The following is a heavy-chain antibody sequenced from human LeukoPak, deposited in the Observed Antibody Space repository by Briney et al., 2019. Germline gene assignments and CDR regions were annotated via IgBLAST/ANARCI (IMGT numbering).Heavy chain of an antibody. CDR1: GYTFTAYY. V-gene: IGHV1-2*06. D-gene: IGHD3-16*02. Sequence: GASVKVSCKASGYTFTAYYMHWVRQAPGQGLEWMGRINTDRGGKNYAQKFQGRVTMTRDKSISSAYMELTSLRSDDTAVYYCARGPYDYVWGNYRYTGDAFDIWGHGTVVTVSS. CDR2: INTDRGGK. J-gene: IGHJ3*02. CDR3: ARGPYDYVWGNYRYTGDAFDI.